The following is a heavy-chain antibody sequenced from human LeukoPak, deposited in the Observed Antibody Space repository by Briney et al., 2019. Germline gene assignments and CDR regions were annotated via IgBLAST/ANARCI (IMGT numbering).Heavy chain of an antibody. D-gene: IGHD3-10*01. CDR2: ISAYNGNT. Sequence: ASVKVSCKASGYTFTSYGIIWVRQAPGQGLEWMGWISAYNGNTNYAQKLQGRVTMTTDTSTSTAYMELRSLRSDDTAVYYCARLLMVRGVPYYFDYWGQGTLVTVSS. J-gene: IGHJ4*02. CDR1: GYTFTSYG. CDR3: ARLLMVRGVPYYFDY. V-gene: IGHV1-18*01.